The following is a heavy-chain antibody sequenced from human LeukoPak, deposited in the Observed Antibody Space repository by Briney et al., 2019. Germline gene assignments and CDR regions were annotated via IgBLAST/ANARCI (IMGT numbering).Heavy chain of an antibody. CDR2: MNPNSGNT. CDR3: ARDRTGRVADHIFDY. D-gene: IGHD2-8*02. V-gene: IGHV1-8*01. CDR1: GYTFTSSD. Sequence: ASVKVSCKASGYTFTSSDIHWVRQAPGQGLEWMGWMNPNSGNTGYLQKFQGRVTMTRDTSITTAYMELTSLRSEDTAVYYCARDRTGRVADHIFDYWGQGTLVTVSS. J-gene: IGHJ4*02.